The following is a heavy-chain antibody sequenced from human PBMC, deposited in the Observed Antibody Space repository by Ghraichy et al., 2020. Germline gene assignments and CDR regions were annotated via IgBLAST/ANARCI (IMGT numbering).Heavy chain of an antibody. CDR3: ARGYCSGGSCYGGDGDDAFDI. CDR2: ISSSSSYI. V-gene: IGHV3-21*01. J-gene: IGHJ3*02. Sequence: GGSLRLSCAASGFTFSSYSMNWVRQAPGKGLEWVSSISSSSSYIYYADSVKGRFTISRDNAKNSLYLQMNSLRAEDTAVYYCARGYCSGGSCYGGDGDDAFDIWGQGTMVTVSS. D-gene: IGHD2-15*01. CDR1: GFTFSSYS.